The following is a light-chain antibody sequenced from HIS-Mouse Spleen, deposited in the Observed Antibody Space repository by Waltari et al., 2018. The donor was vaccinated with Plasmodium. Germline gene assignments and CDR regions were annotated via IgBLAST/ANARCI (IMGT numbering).Light chain of an antibody. CDR1: SSDVGSYNL. J-gene: IGLJ1*01. V-gene: IGLV2-23*01. CDR3: CSYAGSSTYV. CDR2: EGS. Sequence: QSALTQPASVSGSPGQSITISCPGTSSDVGSYNLVSWYQQHPGKAPKLMIYEGSKGPSGVSNRFSGSKSGNTASLTISGLQAEDEADYYCCSYAGSSTYVFGTGTKLTVL.